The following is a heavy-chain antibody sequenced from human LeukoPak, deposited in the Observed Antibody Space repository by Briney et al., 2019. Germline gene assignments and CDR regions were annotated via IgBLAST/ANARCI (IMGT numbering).Heavy chain of an antibody. Sequence: SETLSLTCTVSGGSIGGSNSHWGWIRQPPGKGLEWIGSIFYSGSTYYNPSLKSRVTMSVDTSKTQFSLRVTSVTAADTATYYCARRGITYSSSFFAYWGQGTLVTVSS. J-gene: IGHJ4*02. CDR1: GGSIGGSNSH. CDR2: IFYSGST. D-gene: IGHD2-2*01. CDR3: ARRGITYSSSFFAY. V-gene: IGHV4-39*01.